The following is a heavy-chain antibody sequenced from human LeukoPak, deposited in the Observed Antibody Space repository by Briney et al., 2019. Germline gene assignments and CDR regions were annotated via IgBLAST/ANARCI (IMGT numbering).Heavy chain of an antibody. Sequence: PSQTLSLTCTVSGGSISSGSYYWSWIRQPAGKGLEWSGRIYTSGSTNYSPSLNSRVTISVDTSKNQFSLKLSSVTAADTAAYYCARATIFGVVILDWGQGTMVTVSS. CDR1: GGSISSGSYY. CDR3: ARATIFGVVILD. D-gene: IGHD3-3*01. J-gene: IGHJ3*01. V-gene: IGHV4-61*02. CDR2: IYTSGST.